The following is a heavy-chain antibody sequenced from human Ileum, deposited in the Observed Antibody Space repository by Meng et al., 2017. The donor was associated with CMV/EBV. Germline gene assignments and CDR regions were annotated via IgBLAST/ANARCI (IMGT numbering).Heavy chain of an antibody. Sequence: YCGSVNEYYWTWIRQPPGRELEWLGEVHFSDHHSEGTDYNPSLQSRVTISVDTSTNKFSLKVNSVTAADTAVYYCSRGLDPFKVGNYWAQGTLVTVSS. V-gene: IGHV4-34*01. CDR2: VHFSDHHSEGT. CDR3: SRGLDPFKVGNY. CDR1: CGSVNEYY. D-gene: IGHD1-1*01. J-gene: IGHJ4*02.